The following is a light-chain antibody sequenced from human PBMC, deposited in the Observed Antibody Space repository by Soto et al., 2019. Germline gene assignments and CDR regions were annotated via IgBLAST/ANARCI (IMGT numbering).Light chain of an antibody. J-gene: IGKJ1*01. Sequence: DLQMTQSPSTLSASVGDRVTITCRASQSISSWLAWYQQKPGKAPKLRIYDASSLERGVPSGFSGSGSGTEFTLTISNQQPVDFHTSYCQKYNRDPMPFGQGT. CDR1: QSISSW. CDR2: DAS. V-gene: IGKV1-5*01. CDR3: QKYNRDPMP.